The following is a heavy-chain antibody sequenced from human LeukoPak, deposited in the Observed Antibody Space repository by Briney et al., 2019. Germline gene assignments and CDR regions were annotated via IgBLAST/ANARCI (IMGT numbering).Heavy chain of an antibody. CDR1: GYTFTSYG. V-gene: IGHV1-18*01. CDR3: ARSDPYYYGY. CDR2: ISAYNGNT. J-gene: IGHJ4*02. Sequence: ASVKVSCKASGYTFTSYGISWVRQAPGQGRAWMGWISAYNGNTNYAQKLQGRVTKTTDTPTSTAYMELRSLRSDDAAVYHCARSDPYYYGYWGQGTLVTVSS.